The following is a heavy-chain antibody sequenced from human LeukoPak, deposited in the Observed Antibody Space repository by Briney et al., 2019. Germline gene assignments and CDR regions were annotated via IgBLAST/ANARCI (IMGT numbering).Heavy chain of an antibody. Sequence: SQTLSLTCTVSGGSISSGGYYWSWIRQHPGKGLEWIGYIYYSGSTYYNPSLKSRVTISVDTSKNQCSLKLSSVTAADTAVYYCARDVLARGDAFDIWGQGTMVTVSS. CDR2: IYYSGST. V-gene: IGHV4-31*03. J-gene: IGHJ3*02. D-gene: IGHD4/OR15-4a*01. CDR3: ARDVLARGDAFDI. CDR1: GGSISSGGYY.